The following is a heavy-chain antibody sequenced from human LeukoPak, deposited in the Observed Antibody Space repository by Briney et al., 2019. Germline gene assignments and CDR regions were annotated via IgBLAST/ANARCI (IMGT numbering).Heavy chain of an antibody. J-gene: IGHJ4*02. Sequence: SETLSLTCTVSGVSISSYYWSWIRQPPAKGLEWIGYIYYSGSTNYNPSLKSRVTISVDTSKNQFSLKLSSVTAADTAVYYCARARSSSHYFDYWGQGTLVTVSS. CDR1: GVSISSYY. D-gene: IGHD6-6*01. CDR3: ARARSSSHYFDY. CDR2: IYYSGST. V-gene: IGHV4-59*01.